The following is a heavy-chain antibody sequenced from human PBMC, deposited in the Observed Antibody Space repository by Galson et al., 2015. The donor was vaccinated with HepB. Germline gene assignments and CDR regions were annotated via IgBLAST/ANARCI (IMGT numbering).Heavy chain of an antibody. D-gene: IGHD4-17*01. CDR2: ISYDGSNK. J-gene: IGHJ6*02. Sequence: SLRLSCAASGFTFSSSGMHWVRQAPGKGLEWVGVISYDGSNKYYADSVKGRFTISRDNSKNTLYPQMNSLRAEDTAVYYCANGDYYYYGMDVWGQGTTVTVSS. CDR3: ANGDYYYYGMDV. CDR1: GFTFSSSG. V-gene: IGHV3-30*18.